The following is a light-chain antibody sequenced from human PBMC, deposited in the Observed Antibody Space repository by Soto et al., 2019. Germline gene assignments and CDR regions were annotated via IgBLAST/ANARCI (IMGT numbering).Light chain of an antibody. Sequence: IVLTHSPPSLALAPGERATLSCMASRSVATYLSWYQQQPGQAPSLLIYDASNSAAGIPAGFSGSGAGTDFTPITISLEPDDFVAYYCQQRYSWRLTFGGGTKVDIK. CDR1: RSVATY. V-gene: IGKV3-11*01. CDR2: DAS. CDR3: QQRYSWRLT. J-gene: IGKJ4*01.